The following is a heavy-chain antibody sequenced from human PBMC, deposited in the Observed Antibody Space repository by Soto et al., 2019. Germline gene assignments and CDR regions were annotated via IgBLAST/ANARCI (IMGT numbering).Heavy chain of an antibody. CDR2: IWYDGSNK. CDR1: GFTFSSYG. CDR3: ARVMGSSWYYYGMDV. V-gene: IGHV3-33*01. Sequence: GGSLRLSCAASGFTFSSYGMHWVRQAPGKGLEWVAVIWYDGSNKYYADSVKGRFTISRDNSKNTLYLQMNSLRAEDTAVYYCARVMGSSWYYYGMDVWGQGTTVTVSS. J-gene: IGHJ6*02. D-gene: IGHD6-13*01.